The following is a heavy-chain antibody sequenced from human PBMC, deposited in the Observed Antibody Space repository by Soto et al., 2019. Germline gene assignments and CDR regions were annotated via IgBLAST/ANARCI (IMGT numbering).Heavy chain of an antibody. CDR2: IIPIFGTA. V-gene: IGHV1-69*12. J-gene: IGHJ3*02. CDR1: GCTFSSYA. CDR3: ARDYYYGSSGYGGAFAI. Sequence: QVQLVQSGAEVKKRGSSVKGSCKASGCTFSSYAISWVRQAPGQGLEWMGGIIPIFGTANYAQKFQGSVTITADESPSSAYMELCSLRSEDTAVSYGARDYYYGSSGYGGAFAICGHVTIVTVSS. D-gene: IGHD3-22*01.